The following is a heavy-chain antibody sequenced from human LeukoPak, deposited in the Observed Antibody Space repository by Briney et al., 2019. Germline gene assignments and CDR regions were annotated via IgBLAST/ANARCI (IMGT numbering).Heavy chain of an antibody. Sequence: GGSLRLSCEASGFIFSNYLMSWVRQAPGKGLEWVANIKQDGSVKNYVDSMEGRFIISRDNAKNLLYLQMNSLGAEDTAVYYCVRTSRSISSDYWGQGTQVTVSS. CDR2: IKQDGSVK. V-gene: IGHV3-7*01. D-gene: IGHD3-3*02. J-gene: IGHJ4*02. CDR3: VRTSRSISSDY. CDR1: GFIFSNYL.